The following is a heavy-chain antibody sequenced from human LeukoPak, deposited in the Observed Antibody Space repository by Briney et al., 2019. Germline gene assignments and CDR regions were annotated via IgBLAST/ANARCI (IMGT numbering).Heavy chain of an antibody. Sequence: GGSLRLSCAASGFTFSSYAISWVRQAPGQGLEWMGRIIPILGIANYAQKFQGRVTITADKSTSTAYMELSSLRSEDTAVYYCVFYYYGSGSLGSDYFDYWGQGTLVTVSS. D-gene: IGHD3-10*01. J-gene: IGHJ4*02. V-gene: IGHV1-69*04. CDR1: GFTFSSYA. CDR3: VFYYYGSGSLGSDYFDY. CDR2: IIPILGIA.